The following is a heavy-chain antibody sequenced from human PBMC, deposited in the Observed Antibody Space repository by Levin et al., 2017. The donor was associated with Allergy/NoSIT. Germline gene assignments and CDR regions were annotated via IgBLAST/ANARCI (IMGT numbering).Heavy chain of an antibody. CDR1: GFTFSSYS. J-gene: IGHJ6*02. V-gene: IGHV3-21*01. D-gene: IGHD3-22*01. Sequence: ETLSLTCAASGFTFSSYSMNWVRQAPGKGLEWVSSISSSSSYIYYADSVKGRFTISRDNAKNSLYLQMNSLRAEDTAVYYCARCSNYYDSSGYYYPWYYGMDVWGQGTTVTVSS. CDR2: ISSSSSYI. CDR3: ARCSNYYDSSGYYYPWYYGMDV.